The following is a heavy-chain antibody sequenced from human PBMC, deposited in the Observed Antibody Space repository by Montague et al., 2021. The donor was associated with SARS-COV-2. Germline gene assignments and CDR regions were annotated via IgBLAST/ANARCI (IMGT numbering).Heavy chain of an antibody. CDR3: AAEAGSFGFESFRH. D-gene: IGHD2/OR15-2a*01. V-gene: IGHV3-30-3*01. CDR1: GFIFSGYA. J-gene: IGHJ1*01. CDR2: ISFRGSAK. Sequence: SLRLSCAASGFIFSGYALHWVRQAPGKGLEWVGLISFRGSAKRYADSVKGRFTISRDNSKNTLYLQMNSLRPEDTAIYYCAAEAGSFGFESFRHWGQGTQVTVSS.